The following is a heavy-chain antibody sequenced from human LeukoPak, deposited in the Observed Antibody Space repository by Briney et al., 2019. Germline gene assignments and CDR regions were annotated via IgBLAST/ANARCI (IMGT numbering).Heavy chain of an antibody. Sequence: GSLRLSCAGSGFTFSRYSMNWFRQAPGKGLERVSSISSSGSYIFYADSVKGRFTISRDNANNSLYLQMSSLRAEDTAVYYCARDAQWLVPEGYYFYMDVWGKGTTVTVSS. D-gene: IGHD6-19*01. V-gene: IGHV3-21*01. J-gene: IGHJ6*03. CDR2: ISSSGSYI. CDR3: ARDAQWLVPEGYYFYMDV. CDR1: GFTFSRYS.